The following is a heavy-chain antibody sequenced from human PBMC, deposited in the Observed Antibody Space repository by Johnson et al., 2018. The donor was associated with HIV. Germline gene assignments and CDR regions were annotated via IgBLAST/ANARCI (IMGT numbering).Heavy chain of an antibody. CDR1: GFTFSNYW. Sequence: VQLVESGGRLVQPGGSLGLSCAASGFTFSNYWMTWVRQAPGKGLEWVANIKQDGSEKYYADSVKGRFTISRDNAKNSLYLQMNSLRAEDTALYYCAKDMAQTSYYDAFDIWGQGTMVTVSS. J-gene: IGHJ3*02. D-gene: IGHD2-2*01. V-gene: IGHV3-7*03. CDR3: AKDMAQTSYYDAFDI. CDR2: IKQDGSEK.